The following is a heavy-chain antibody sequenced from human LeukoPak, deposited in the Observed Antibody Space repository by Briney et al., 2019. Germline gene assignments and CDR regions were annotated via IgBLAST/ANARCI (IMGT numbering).Heavy chain of an antibody. V-gene: IGHV3-7*01. Sequence: LSLTCTVSGYSIRSDYYWGWIRQAPGKGLEWVANIKQDGSEKYYVDSVKGRFAISRDNAKKSLYLQMNSLRAEDTAVYYCATHIFSELRYFDWSTNEWGQGTLVTVSS. CDR3: ATHIFSELRYFDWSTNE. CDR1: GYSIRSDY. J-gene: IGHJ4*02. CDR2: IKQDGSEK. D-gene: IGHD3-9*01.